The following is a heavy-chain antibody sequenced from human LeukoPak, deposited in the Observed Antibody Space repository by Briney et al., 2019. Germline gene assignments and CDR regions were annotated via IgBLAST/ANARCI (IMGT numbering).Heavy chain of an antibody. CDR1: GFTFSSYV. Sequence: PGGSLRLSCAASGFTFSSYVMHWVRQAPGKGLEWVSYISSSGNTIYYSDSVKGRFTISRDNAKNSLYLQMNSLRTEDTAVYYCAKAFDDYFFDYWGQGTLVTVSS. CDR3: AKAFDDYFFDY. J-gene: IGHJ4*02. CDR2: ISSSGNTI. D-gene: IGHD2-21*02. V-gene: IGHV3-48*03.